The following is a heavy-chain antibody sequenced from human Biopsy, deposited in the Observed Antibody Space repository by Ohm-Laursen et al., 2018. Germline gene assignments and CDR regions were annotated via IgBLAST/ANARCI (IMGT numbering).Heavy chain of an antibody. V-gene: IGHV1-2*02. Sequence: SSVKVSCKASGATFSNYAINWLRQAPGQGLEWMGWINAKTGDTNYAQKFQGRVTMTRDTSVSTAYVDLSSLRSDDTAVYYRTRGGYYYDSLAYYYWFDPWGQGTLVTVSS. D-gene: IGHD3-22*01. CDR1: GATFSNYA. CDR2: INAKTGDT. CDR3: TRGGYYYDSLAYYYWFDP. J-gene: IGHJ5*02.